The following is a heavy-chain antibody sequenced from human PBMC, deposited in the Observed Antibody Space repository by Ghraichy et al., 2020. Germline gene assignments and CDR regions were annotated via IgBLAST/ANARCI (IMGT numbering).Heavy chain of an antibody. D-gene: IGHD3-16*01. V-gene: IGHV3-7*03. CDR3: ARGPTYDYLWGSPP. J-gene: IGHJ5*02. CDR1: GFTFSYYW. CDR2: TKQDGSEK. Sequence: GESLNISCAGSGFTFSYYWMSWVRQAPGKGLEWVANTKQDGSEKHYVDSVKDRFTISRDNAKNSLYLQMNSLRAEDTAVYYCARGPTYDYLWGSPPWGQGTLVTVSS.